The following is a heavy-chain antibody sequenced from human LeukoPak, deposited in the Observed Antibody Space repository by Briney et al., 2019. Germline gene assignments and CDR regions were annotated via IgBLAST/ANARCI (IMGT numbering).Heavy chain of an antibody. J-gene: IGHJ5*02. V-gene: IGHV1-69*13. D-gene: IGHD1-14*01. CDR3: ARAGTHIRSGWFDP. CDR2: IIPIFGTA. Sequence: ASVKVSCKASGGTFSSYATSWVRQAPGQGLEWMGGIIPIFGTANYAQKFQGRVTITADESTSTAYMELSSLRSEDTAVYYCARAGTHIRSGWFDPWGQGTLVTVSS. CDR1: GGTFSSYA.